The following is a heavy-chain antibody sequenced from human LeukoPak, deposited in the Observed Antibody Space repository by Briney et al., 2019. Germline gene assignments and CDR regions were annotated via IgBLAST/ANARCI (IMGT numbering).Heavy chain of an antibody. V-gene: IGHV3-48*03. Sequence: PGGSLRLSCAASGFTFSRYWMGWVRQAPGKGLERVSYISSSGSTIYYADSVKGRFTTSRDNAKNSLYLQMNSLRAEDTAVYYCARTYYYDSSGYYFLDYWGQGTLVTVSS. CDR2: ISSSGSTI. CDR1: GFTFSRYW. D-gene: IGHD3-22*01. CDR3: ARTYYYDSSGYYFLDY. J-gene: IGHJ4*02.